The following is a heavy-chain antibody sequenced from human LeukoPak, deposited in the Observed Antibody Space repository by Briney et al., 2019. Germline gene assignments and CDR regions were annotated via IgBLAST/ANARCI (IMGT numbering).Heavy chain of an antibody. J-gene: IGHJ3*02. CDR3: AKRDRTVTHAFDI. CDR2: ISGSGGTT. V-gene: IGHV3-23*01. CDR1: GFSFSNYG. D-gene: IGHD4-17*01. Sequence: QPGGSLTLSCAASGFSFSNYGMSWVRQAPGKGLEWVSAISGSGGTTYYADSVKGRFTISRDNSENTLYLQMNSLRAEDTAVYYCAKRDRTVTHAFDIWGQGTMVTVSS.